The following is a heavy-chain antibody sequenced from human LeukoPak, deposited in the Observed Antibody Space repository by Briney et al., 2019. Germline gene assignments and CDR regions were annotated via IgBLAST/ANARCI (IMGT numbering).Heavy chain of an antibody. CDR2: AKSETDGGTI. V-gene: IGHV3-15*01. Sequence: PGGSLRLSCVGSGFTFSNAWESWVRLTPEKGLEWLGRAKSETDGGTIDHAAPVNGRFNVSRDDSTNTVFLQMSSLKIEDTAVYYCTIDRLFFQFWGQGSLVTVSS. CDR1: GFTFSNAW. CDR3: TIDRLFFQF. J-gene: IGHJ4*02. D-gene: IGHD3-3*01.